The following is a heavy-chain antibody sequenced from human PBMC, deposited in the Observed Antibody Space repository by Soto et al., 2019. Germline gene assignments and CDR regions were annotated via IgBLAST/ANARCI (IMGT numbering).Heavy chain of an antibody. CDR1: GFTFSTYS. CDR2: ISSSSSTI. Sequence: EVPLVESGGGLVQPGGSLRLSFAASGFTFSTYSMNWVRQAPGKGLEWVSYISSSSSTIYYADSVKGRFTISRDNAKNSLYLQMSSLRAEDTAVYYCARDLYGPLGYWGQGTLVTVSS. CDR3: ARDLYGPLGY. J-gene: IGHJ4*02. D-gene: IGHD4-17*01. V-gene: IGHV3-48*01.